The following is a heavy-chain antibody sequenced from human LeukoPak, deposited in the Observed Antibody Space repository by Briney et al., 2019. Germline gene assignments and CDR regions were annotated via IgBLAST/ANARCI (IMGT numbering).Heavy chain of an antibody. J-gene: IGHJ1*01. V-gene: IGHV3-21*04. CDR2: ISSSSSYI. D-gene: IGHD6-6*01. CDR1: GFTFSSYS. Sequence: GGSLRLSCAASGFTFSSYSMNWVRQAPGKGLEWVSSISSSSSYIYYADSVKGRFTISRDNSKNTQYLQMNSLRAEDTAVYYCAKVEYSSNIPQHWGQGTLVTVSS. CDR3: AKVEYSSNIPQH.